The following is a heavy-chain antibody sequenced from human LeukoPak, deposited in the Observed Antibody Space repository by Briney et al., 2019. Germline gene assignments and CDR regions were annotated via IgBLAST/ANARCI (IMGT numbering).Heavy chain of an antibody. CDR1: GFSFSGYG. J-gene: IGHJ4*02. D-gene: IGHD3-9*01. CDR3: ARDSESWTETGPRFDY. CDR2: IKQDGSAQ. V-gene: IGHV3-7*01. Sequence: GGSLRLSCTASGFSFSGYGMSWVRQAPGKGLEGVADIKQDGSAQYYVDSVKGQFTISRDNAKNSLYLQMNSLRVEDTAVYYCARDSESWTETGPRFDYWGQGTLVTVSS.